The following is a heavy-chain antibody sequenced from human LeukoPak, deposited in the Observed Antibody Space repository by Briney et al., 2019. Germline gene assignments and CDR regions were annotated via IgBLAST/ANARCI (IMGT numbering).Heavy chain of an antibody. Sequence: GESLKISGKGSGYTFTSYWIGWVRQMPGKGLEWMGIIYPGDSDTRYSPSFQGQVTISADKSISTAFLQWSSLKASDTAMYYCARIVSCSDTSCYALDYWGQGTLVTVSS. CDR3: ARIVSCSDTSCYALDY. J-gene: IGHJ4*02. V-gene: IGHV5-51*01. D-gene: IGHD2-2*01. CDR1: GYTFTSYW. CDR2: IYPGDSDT.